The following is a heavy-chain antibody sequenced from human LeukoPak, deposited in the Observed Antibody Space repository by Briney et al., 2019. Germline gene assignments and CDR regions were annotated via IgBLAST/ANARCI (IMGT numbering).Heavy chain of an antibody. V-gene: IGHV4-30-4*01. CDR2: INFSGST. Sequence: SETLSLTCTVSGGSISSGDYYWSWIRQPPGKGLEYIGYINFSGSTSYNPSLKGRLTISVVTSKNQFSLKLSSVTAAVTAVYYCARAPVGYCSGGTCKRYFDYWGQGTLVTVSS. CDR3: ARAPVGYCSGGTCKRYFDY. D-gene: IGHD2-15*01. CDR1: GGSISSGDYY. J-gene: IGHJ4*02.